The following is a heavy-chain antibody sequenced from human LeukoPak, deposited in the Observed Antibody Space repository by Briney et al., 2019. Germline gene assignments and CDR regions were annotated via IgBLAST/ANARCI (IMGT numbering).Heavy chain of an antibody. J-gene: IGHJ6*02. CDR1: GGSISSYY. V-gene: IGHV4-59*01. Sequence: SETLSLTCTVSGGSISSYYWSWIRQPPGKGLEWLGYIYYSGSTNYNPSLKSRVTISVDTSKNQFSLKLSSVTAADTAVYYCAREGGNYYYYGMDVWGQGTTVTVSS. CDR3: AREGGNYYYYGMDV. CDR2: IYYSGST. D-gene: IGHD3-16*01.